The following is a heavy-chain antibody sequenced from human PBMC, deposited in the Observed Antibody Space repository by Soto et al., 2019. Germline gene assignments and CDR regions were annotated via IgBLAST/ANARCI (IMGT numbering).Heavy chain of an antibody. J-gene: IGHJ6*02. V-gene: IGHV5-10-1*01. Sequence: GESLKISCKGSGYSFTSYWISWVRQMPGKGLEWVGRIDPSDSYTNYSPSFQGHVTISADKSISTAYLQWSSLKASDTAMYYCARSVVVVQAAIAYYGMDVWGQGTTVTVSS. CDR3: ARSVVVVQAAIAYYGMDV. CDR1: GYSFTSYW. CDR2: IDPSDSYT. D-gene: IGHD2-2*02.